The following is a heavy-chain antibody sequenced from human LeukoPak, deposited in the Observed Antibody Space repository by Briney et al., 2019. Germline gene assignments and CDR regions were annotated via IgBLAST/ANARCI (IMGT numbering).Heavy chain of an antibody. V-gene: IGHV4-39*01. CDR3: ARHSTFFGVVIIKGRVRGPFDY. CDR1: GGSISSGDYY. CDR2: INHSGST. Sequence: SETLSLTCTVSGGSISSGDYYWSWIRQPPGKGLEWIGEINHSGSTNYNPSLKSRVTISVDTSKNQFSLKLSSVTAADTAVYYCARHSTFFGVVIIKGRVRGPFDYWGQGTLVTVSS. D-gene: IGHD3-3*01. J-gene: IGHJ4*02.